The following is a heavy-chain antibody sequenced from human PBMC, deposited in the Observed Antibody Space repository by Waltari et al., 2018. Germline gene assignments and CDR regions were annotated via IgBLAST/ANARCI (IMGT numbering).Heavy chain of an antibody. CDR3: ARGFANYYYYYGMDV. CDR1: GGSFSGYY. D-gene: IGHD3-3*01. Sequence: QVQLQQWGAGLLKPSATLSLTCAVYGGSFSGYYWSGIRQPPGKGLEWIGEINHSGSTNYNPSLKSRVTISVDTSKNQFSLKLSSVTAADTAVYYCARGFANYYYYYGMDVWGQGTTVTVSS. CDR2: INHSGST. J-gene: IGHJ6*02. V-gene: IGHV4-34*01.